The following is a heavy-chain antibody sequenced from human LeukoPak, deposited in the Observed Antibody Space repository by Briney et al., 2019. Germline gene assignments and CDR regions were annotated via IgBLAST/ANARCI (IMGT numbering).Heavy chain of an antibody. CDR3: ARDYYDSSGYYGY. Sequence: PGGSLRLSCAASGITVSSKYMSWVRQAPGKGLEWVSVMQSGGSTYHADSVKGRFTISRDNSKNTLYLQMNSLRAEDTAVYYCARDYYDSSGYYGYWGQGTLVTVSS. J-gene: IGHJ4*02. V-gene: IGHV3-53*05. CDR1: GITVSSKY. D-gene: IGHD3-22*01. CDR2: MQSGGST.